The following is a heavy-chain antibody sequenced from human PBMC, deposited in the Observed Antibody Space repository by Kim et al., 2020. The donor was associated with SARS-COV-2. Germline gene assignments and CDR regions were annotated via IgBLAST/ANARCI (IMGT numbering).Heavy chain of an antibody. CDR1: GFTFSSYG. CDR3: AKDTFYGGNSVERLALYGVDY. D-gene: IGHD3-16*02. V-gene: IGHV3-30*18. Sequence: GGSLRLSCAASGFTFSSYGMHWVRQAPGKGLEWVAVISYDGSNKYYADSMKGRFTISRDNSKNTLYLQMNSLRAEDTAVYYCAKDTFYGGNSVERLALYGVDYWGQGTLVTVSS. J-gene: IGHJ4*02. CDR2: ISYDGSNK.